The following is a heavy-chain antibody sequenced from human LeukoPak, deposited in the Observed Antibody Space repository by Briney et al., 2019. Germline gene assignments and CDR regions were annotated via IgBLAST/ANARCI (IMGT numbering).Heavy chain of an antibody. J-gene: IGHJ4*02. Sequence: SETLSLTCTVSGGSISSGGYYWSWIRQHPGKGLEWIGYIYYSGSTYYNPSLKSRVTISVDTSKNQFSLKLSSVTAADTAVYFCARGPDSSGYYYFDYWGQGTLVTVSS. CDR3: ARGPDSSGYYYFDY. CDR2: IYYSGST. V-gene: IGHV4-31*03. D-gene: IGHD3-22*01. CDR1: GGSISSGGYY.